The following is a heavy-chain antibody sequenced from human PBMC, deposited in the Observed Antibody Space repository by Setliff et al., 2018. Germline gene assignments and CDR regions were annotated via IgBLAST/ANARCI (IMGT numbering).Heavy chain of an antibody. V-gene: IGHV4-4*07. CDR1: GGSISPYF. Sequence: SETLSLTCSVSGGSISPYFWSWIRQPPGKGLEWIGRLYTDGTTNYNPSLKSRVNMSVDTSNNQFVLNLKAVTAADTAVYYCARENTIVGATDYWGQGALVTVSS. J-gene: IGHJ4*02. D-gene: IGHD1-26*01. CDR2: LYTDGTT. CDR3: ARENTIVGATDY.